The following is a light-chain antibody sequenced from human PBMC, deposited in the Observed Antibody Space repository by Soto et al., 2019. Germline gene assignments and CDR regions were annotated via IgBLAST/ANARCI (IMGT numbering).Light chain of an antibody. V-gene: IGKV1-12*01. Sequence: DIQMTQSPSYVSASLGDRVTITCRASQVVRNHLAWYQQKPGKAPVLLIFDASTLQTGVPSRFSGGGSGTDFNLPISGLQPEDFGTYFCQQGNTFPITFGQGTRLDI. CDR1: QVVRNH. CDR3: QQGNTFPIT. J-gene: IGKJ5*01. CDR2: DAS.